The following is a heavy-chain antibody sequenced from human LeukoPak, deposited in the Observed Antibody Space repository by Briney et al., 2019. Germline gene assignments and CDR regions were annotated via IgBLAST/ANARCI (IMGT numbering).Heavy chain of an antibody. J-gene: IGHJ4*02. Sequence: GSLRLSCEASGFSFSTYWMTWVRQAPGKGLEWVANMNEDGSEKNYLDSVKGRFTISRDNAKNSLYLQMNSLRVEDMATYYCTKGGHLDYWGQGTLVTVSS. V-gene: IGHV3-7*01. CDR3: TKGGHLDY. D-gene: IGHD3-16*01. CDR1: GFSFSTYW. CDR2: MNEDGSEK.